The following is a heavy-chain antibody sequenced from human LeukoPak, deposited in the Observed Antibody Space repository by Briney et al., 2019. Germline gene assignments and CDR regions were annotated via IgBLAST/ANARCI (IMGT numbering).Heavy chain of an antibody. CDR3: ARDILRFLEWTDDAFDI. CDR1: GGSISSYY. Sequence: SETLSLTCTVSGGSISSYYWSWIRQPAGKGLEWIGRIYTSGSTNYNPSLKSRVTMSVDTSKNQFSLKLSSVTAADTVVYYCARDILRFLEWTDDAFDIWGQGTMVTVSS. D-gene: IGHD3-3*01. CDR2: IYTSGST. J-gene: IGHJ3*02. V-gene: IGHV4-4*07.